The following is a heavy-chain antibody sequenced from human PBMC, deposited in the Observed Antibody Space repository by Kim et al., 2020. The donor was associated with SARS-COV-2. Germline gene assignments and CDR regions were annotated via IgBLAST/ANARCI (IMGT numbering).Heavy chain of an antibody. V-gene: IGHV1-69*01. D-gene: IGHD3-10*01. Sequence: GTANYAQKFQGRVTITADESTSTAYMELSSLRSEDTAVYYCARGTPSFDYWGQGTLVTVSS. J-gene: IGHJ4*02. CDR3: ARGTPSFDY. CDR2: GTA.